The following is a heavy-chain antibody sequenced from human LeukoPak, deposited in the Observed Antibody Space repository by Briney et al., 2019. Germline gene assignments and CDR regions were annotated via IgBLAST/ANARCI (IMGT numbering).Heavy chain of an antibody. CDR1: GGTFSSYA. CDR2: IIPIFGTA. J-gene: IGHJ4*02. D-gene: IGHD3-10*01. Sequence: SVKVSCKASGGTFSSYAISWVRQAPGQGLEWMGGIIPIFGTANYAQKFQGRVTITADKSTSTAYMELSSLRSEDTAVYYCARDRQVVRGVMDYWGQGTLVTVSS. V-gene: IGHV1-69*06. CDR3: ARDRQVVRGVMDY.